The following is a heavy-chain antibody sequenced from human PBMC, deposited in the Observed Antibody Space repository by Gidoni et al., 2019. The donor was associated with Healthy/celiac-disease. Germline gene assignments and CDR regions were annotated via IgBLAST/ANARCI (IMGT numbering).Heavy chain of an antibody. J-gene: IGHJ3*02. CDR1: GGSFSGYY. D-gene: IGHD3-22*01. Sequence: QVQLQQWGAGLLKPSENLSLTCAVYGGSFSGYYWSWIRQPPGKGLEWIGEINHSGSTNYNPSLKSRVTISVDTSKNQFSLKLSSVTAADTAVYYCARGRWLRSAFDIWGQGTMVTVSS. CDR3: ARGRWLRSAFDI. V-gene: IGHV4-34*01. CDR2: INHSGST.